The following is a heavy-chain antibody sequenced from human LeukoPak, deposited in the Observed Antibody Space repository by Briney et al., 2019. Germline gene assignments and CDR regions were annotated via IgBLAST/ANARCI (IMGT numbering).Heavy chain of an antibody. CDR2: INPNSGGT. V-gene: IGHV1-2*02. CDR3: ARLVDSSWPYYYYYMDV. CDR1: GYTFTGYY. Sequence: ASVKVSCKASGYTFTGYYMHWVRQAPGQGLEWMGWINPNSGGTNYAQKFQGRVTMTRDTSISTAYMELSRLRSDDTAVYYCARLVDSSWPYYYYYMDVWGKGTTVTVSS. D-gene: IGHD6-13*01. J-gene: IGHJ6*03.